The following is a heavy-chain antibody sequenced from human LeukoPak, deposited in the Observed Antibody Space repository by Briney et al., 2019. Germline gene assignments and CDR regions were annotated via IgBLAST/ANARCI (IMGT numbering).Heavy chain of an antibody. D-gene: IGHD6-13*01. V-gene: IGHV4-31*03. Sequence: PSETLSLTCTVSGGSISSGGYYWSWIRQHPGKGLEWIGYIYYSGSTYYNPSLKSRVTISVDTSKNQFSLKLSSVTAADTAVYYCARDLGGYSSSWYWVSAFDIWGQGTMVTVSS. CDR3: ARDLGGYSSSWYWVSAFDI. CDR2: IYYSGST. J-gene: IGHJ3*02. CDR1: GGSISSGGYY.